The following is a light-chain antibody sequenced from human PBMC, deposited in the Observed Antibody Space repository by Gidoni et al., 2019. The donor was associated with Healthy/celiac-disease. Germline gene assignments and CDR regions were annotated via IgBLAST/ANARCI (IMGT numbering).Light chain of an antibody. V-gene: IGKV3-15*01. CDR3: QQYNNWPRS. Sequence: EIVMTQSPATLSVSPGERATLSCRASKSVSSNLAWYQQKPGQAPRLRLYGASTRATGIPARFSGSGSGTEFTLTISSLQSEDFAVYYCQQYNNWPRSFGQGTKLEIK. J-gene: IGKJ2*04. CDR1: KSVSSN. CDR2: GAS.